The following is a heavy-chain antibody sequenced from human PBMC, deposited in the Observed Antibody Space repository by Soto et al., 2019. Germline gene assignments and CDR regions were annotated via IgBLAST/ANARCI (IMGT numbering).Heavy chain of an antibody. Sequence: QVQLVQSGAEVKKPGASVKVSCKASGYTFSRSGISWVRQAPGQGLEWMGWINGYNGNTNYTQKMQGRITMTTDTPTSTAYMELRSLRSDDTAVYYCARMGDVPYYYYGMDGWGQGTTVIVSS. CDR2: INGYNGNT. D-gene: IGHD3-16*01. J-gene: IGHJ6*02. V-gene: IGHV1-18*01. CDR1: GYTFSRSG. CDR3: ARMGDVPYYYYGMDG.